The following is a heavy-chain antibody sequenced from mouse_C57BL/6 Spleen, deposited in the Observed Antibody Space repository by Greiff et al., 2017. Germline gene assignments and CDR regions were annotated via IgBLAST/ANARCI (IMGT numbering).Heavy chain of an antibody. CDR3: TGLSCAY. J-gene: IGHJ3*01. V-gene: IGHV6-3*01. CDR1: GFTFSNYW. CDR2: IRLKSDNYAT. Sequence: EVKVEESGGGLVQPGGSMKLSCVASGFTFSNYWMNWVRQSPEKGLEWVAQIRLKSDNYATHYAESVKGRFTISRDDSKSSVYLQMNNLRAEDTGIYYCTGLSCAYWGQGTLVTVSA.